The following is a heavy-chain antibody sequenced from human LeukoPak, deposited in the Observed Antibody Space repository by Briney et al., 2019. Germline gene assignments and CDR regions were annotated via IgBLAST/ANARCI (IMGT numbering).Heavy chain of an antibody. CDR2: ISYDGSNK. CDR1: EFIFSSYI. CDR3: AREGAGFPFDY. Sequence: GGSLRLSCEASEFIFSSYIMHWVRQAPGKGLEWVAVISYDGSNKYYADSVKGRFTISRDNSKNTLYLQMNSLRAEDTAVYYCAREGAGFPFDYWGQGTLVTVSS. D-gene: IGHD3-10*01. V-gene: IGHV3-30-3*01. J-gene: IGHJ4*02.